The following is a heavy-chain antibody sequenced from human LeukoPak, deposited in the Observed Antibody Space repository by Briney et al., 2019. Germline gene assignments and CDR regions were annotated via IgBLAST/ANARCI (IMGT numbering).Heavy chain of an antibody. J-gene: IGHJ4*02. D-gene: IGHD2-15*01. CDR3: ARSEGYCSGGSGYGGYYFDY. Sequence: GESLKISCKGSGYSFTSYWIGWVRQMPGKGLEWMGIIYPGDSDTRYSPSFQGQVTISADKSISTAYLQWSSLKASDTAMYYCARSEGYCSGGSGYGGYYFDYWGQGTLVTVSS. CDR2: IYPGDSDT. CDR1: GYSFTSYW. V-gene: IGHV5-51*01.